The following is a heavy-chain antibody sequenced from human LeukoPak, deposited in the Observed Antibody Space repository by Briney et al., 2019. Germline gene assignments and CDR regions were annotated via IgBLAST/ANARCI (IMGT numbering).Heavy chain of an antibody. V-gene: IGHV3-7*01. CDR2: IKQDGSER. Sequence: GGSLRLSCTASGFTFSSFLMSWVRQAPGKGLEWVANIKQDGSERNYVDSVKGRFTISRDNASNSLYLQMNSLRAEDTAVYYCVREPAYGMDVWGQGTTVTVSS. CDR3: VREPAYGMDV. J-gene: IGHJ6*02. CDR1: GFTFSSFL.